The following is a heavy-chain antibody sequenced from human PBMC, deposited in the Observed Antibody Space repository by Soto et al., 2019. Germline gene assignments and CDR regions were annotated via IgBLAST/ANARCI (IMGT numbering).Heavy chain of an antibody. V-gene: IGHV1-3*01. D-gene: IGHD3-10*01. Sequence: ASVKVSCKASGYTFSTYTIHWVRQAPGQRLEWMGCINAGNGNTEYSQKFQGRVTITRDTSASTAYMELSSLRSEDTAVYYCARDRYYGSGRYNHFDFWGQGTLVTVSS. CDR2: INAGNGNT. CDR3: ARDRYYGSGRYNHFDF. CDR1: GYTFSTYT. J-gene: IGHJ4*02.